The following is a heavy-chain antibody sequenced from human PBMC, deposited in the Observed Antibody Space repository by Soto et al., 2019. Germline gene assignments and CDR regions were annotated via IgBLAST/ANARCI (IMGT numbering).Heavy chain of an antibody. J-gene: IGHJ6*03. CDR1: GFTFSSYA. CDR2: ISGSGGST. CDR3: AKSHENWNYDHYYYYYMDV. D-gene: IGHD1-7*01. V-gene: IGHV3-23*01. Sequence: GGSLRLSCAASGFTFSSYAMSWVRQAPGKGLEWVSAISGSGGSTYYADSVKGRFTISRDNSKNTLYLQMNSLRAEDTAVYYCAKSHENWNYDHYYYYYMDVWGKGTTVTVSS.